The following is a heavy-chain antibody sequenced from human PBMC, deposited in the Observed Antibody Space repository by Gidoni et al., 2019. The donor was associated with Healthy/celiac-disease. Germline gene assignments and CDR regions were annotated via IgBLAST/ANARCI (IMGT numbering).Heavy chain of an antibody. D-gene: IGHD1-26*01. CDR1: GGSISSGGYY. V-gene: IGHV4-31*03. CDR3: AREDILVGAFFDY. CDR2: IYYSGST. J-gene: IGHJ4*02. Sequence: QVQLQESGPGLVKPSQTLSLTCTVSGGSISSGGYYWSWIRQHPGKGLEWLGYIYYSGSTYYNPSLKSRVTISVDTSKNQFSLKLSSVTAADTAVYYCAREDILVGAFFDYWGQGTLVTVSS.